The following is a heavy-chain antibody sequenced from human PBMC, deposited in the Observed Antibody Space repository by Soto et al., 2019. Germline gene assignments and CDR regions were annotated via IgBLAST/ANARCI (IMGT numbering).Heavy chain of an antibody. CDR2: ISYDGSNK. Sequence: PGGSLRLSCAASGFTFSSYGMHWVRQAPGKGLEWVAVISYDGSNKYYADSVKGRFTISRDNSKNTLYLQMNSLRAEDTAVYYCEKIALPTDCGGDGDSNWFDPWCK. J-gene: IGHJ5*02. D-gene: IGHD2-21*02. V-gene: IGHV3-30*18. CDR3: EKIALPTDCGGDGDSNWFDP. CDR1: GFTFSSYG.